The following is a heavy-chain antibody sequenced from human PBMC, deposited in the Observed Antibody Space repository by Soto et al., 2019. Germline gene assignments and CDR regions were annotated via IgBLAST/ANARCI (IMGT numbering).Heavy chain of an antibody. J-gene: IGHJ4*02. CDR3: ETEKSGSPAYS. Sequence: PSETLSLTCTVSGASINDYYWSWIRQPPGEGLQWIAYVYHNGNTAYNPSLMNRVTISLDTSRSQFSLSLSSVTAADTTVYYCETEKSGSPAYSWGQRVLVTGSS. CDR2: VYHNGNT. D-gene: IGHD3-10*01. CDR1: GASINDYY. V-gene: IGHV4-59*01.